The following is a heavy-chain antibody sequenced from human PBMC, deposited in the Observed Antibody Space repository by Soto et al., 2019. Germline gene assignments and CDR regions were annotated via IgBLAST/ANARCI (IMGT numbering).Heavy chain of an antibody. J-gene: IGHJ4*02. V-gene: IGHV3-30*18. CDR3: AKEERLTRGVTFDY. CDR2: ISDDGTKK. CDR1: GFTFSNYG. D-gene: IGHD3-10*01. Sequence: LRLSCAASGFTFSNYGMHWVRQAPGKGLEWVAVISDDGTKKYFADSMKGRFTISRDNSKNTLFLQMNSLRPEDTAIYYCAKEERLTRGVTFDYWGRGSLVTVSS.